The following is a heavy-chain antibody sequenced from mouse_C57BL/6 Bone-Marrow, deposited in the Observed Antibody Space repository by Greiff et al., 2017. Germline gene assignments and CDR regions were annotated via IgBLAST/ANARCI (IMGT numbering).Heavy chain of an antibody. CDR3: AGRRGLAY. CDR1: GFSLTSYG. CDR2: IWSGGST. V-gene: IGHV2-2*01. Sequence: QVQLQQSGPGLVQPSQSLSITCTVSGFSLTSYGVHWVRQSPGKGLEWLGAIWSGGSTDYNAAFISRLSISKDNSKSQVFFKMNSLQADDTAIYYCAGRRGLAYWGQGTLVTVSA. J-gene: IGHJ3*01.